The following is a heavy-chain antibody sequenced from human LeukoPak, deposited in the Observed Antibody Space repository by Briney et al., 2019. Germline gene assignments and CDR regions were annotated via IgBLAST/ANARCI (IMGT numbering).Heavy chain of an antibody. J-gene: IGHJ4*02. CDR2: ISTNGGST. D-gene: IGHD2-2*01. CDR3: ARTYCSSTSCLVDY. CDR1: GGTFSSYA. Sequence: SCKASGGTFSSYAMHWVRQAPGKGLEYVSAISTNGGSTYYANSVKGRFTISRDNSKNTLYLQMGSLRAEDMAVYYCARTYCSSTSCLVDYWGQGTLVTVSS. V-gene: IGHV3-64*01.